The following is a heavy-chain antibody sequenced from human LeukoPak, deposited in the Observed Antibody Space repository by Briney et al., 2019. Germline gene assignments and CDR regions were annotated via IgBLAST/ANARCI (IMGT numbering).Heavy chain of an antibody. CDR1: GFTFSRYW. CDR2: IKQDGSEK. J-gene: IGHJ4*02. Sequence: HTGGSLRLSCAASGFTFSRYWMSWVRQVPGKGLEWVANIKQDGSEKYYVDSVKGRSTISRDHAKNSLYMQMNSLQAADPSRYYCARDGWSPDYWGQGTLVTVSS. V-gene: IGHV3-7*01. CDR3: ARDGWSPDY.